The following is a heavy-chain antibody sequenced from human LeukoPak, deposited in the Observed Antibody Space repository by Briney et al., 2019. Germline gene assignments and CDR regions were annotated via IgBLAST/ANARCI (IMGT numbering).Heavy chain of an antibody. Sequence: GGSLRLSCAASGFTFSSYGMHWVRQAPGKGPEWVAAASYDGSNQYYVDSVKGRFTISRDNSQNTLNLQMNSVRAEDTAVYYCAKDLVSAAGLFYYGMDVWGQGTTVTVSS. CDR2: ASYDGSNQ. D-gene: IGHD6-13*01. CDR3: AKDLVSAAGLFYYGMDV. V-gene: IGHV3-30*18. CDR1: GFTFSSYG. J-gene: IGHJ6*02.